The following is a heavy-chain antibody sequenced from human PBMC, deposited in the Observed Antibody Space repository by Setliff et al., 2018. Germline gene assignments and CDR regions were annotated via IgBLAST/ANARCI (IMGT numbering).Heavy chain of an antibody. J-gene: IGHJ5*02. Sequence: ASVKVSCQTSGYKFNDYAISWVRQAPGQGLEWMGWISPHSGRAFYAPQFQDRVIMTTDTSTNTAYWDLRSLRSDDTAVYYCERLVRYCTATACQRTSGDDLWGQGTLVTVSS. CDR1: GYKFNDYA. CDR3: ERLVRYCTATACQRTSGDDL. D-gene: IGHD2-8*01. V-gene: IGHV1-18*01. CDR2: ISPHSGRA.